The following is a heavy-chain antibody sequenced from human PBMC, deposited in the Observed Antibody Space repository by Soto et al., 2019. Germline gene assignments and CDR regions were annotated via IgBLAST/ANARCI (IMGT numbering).Heavy chain of an antibody. CDR1: GYIFTNYW. V-gene: IGHV5-51*01. CDR2: IYPGDSDT. CDR3: ARNPYGDYDAMYV. D-gene: IGHD4-17*01. J-gene: IGHJ6*02. Sequence: GESLKISCKVSGYIFTNYWIGWLRQMPGKGLEWMGIIYPGDSDTRYSPSIQGQVTISVDKSVSTAYLQWSSLKASDTAMYYCARNPYGDYDAMYVWGQGTTVTVS.